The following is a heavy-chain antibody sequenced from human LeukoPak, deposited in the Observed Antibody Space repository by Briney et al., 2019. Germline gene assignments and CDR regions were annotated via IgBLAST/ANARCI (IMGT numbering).Heavy chain of an antibody. V-gene: IGHV1-2*02. CDR1: GYTFTGYY. J-gene: IGHJ5*02. CDR3: ARAAIHGDYINWFDP. Sequence: ASVKVSCKASGYTFTGYYMHWVRQAPGQGLEWMGWINPNSGGTNYAQKFQDRVTLTRDTSLTTAYMDLSTLRSDDTAFYYCARAAIHGDYINWFDPWGQGTLVTVSS. D-gene: IGHD4-17*01. CDR2: INPNSGGT.